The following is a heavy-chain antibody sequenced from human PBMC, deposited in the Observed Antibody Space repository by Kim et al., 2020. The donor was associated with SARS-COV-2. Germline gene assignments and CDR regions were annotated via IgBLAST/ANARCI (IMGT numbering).Heavy chain of an antibody. J-gene: IGHJ4*02. V-gene: IGHV3-11*06. Sequence: GRFTISRDNAKNSLYLQMNSLRAEDTAVYYCARHTSYYYDSSGYYSHFDYWGQGTLVTVSS. CDR3: ARHTSYYYDSSGYYSHFDY. D-gene: IGHD3-22*01.